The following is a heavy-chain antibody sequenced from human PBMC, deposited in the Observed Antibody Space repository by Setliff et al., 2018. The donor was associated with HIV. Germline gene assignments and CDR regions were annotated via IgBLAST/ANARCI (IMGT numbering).Heavy chain of an antibody. CDR1: GYSISSHY. CDR2: IFSSGST. Sequence: KPSETLSLTCTVSGYSISSHYWSWIRQPPGKELEWIGYIFSSGSTTYKPSLKSRVTISIDTSKNQFSLKVSSVTAADTAVYYCARGWEWGAPLDYWGQGTLVTVSS. CDR3: ARGWEWGAPLDY. V-gene: IGHV4-59*11. J-gene: IGHJ4*02. D-gene: IGHD1-26*01.